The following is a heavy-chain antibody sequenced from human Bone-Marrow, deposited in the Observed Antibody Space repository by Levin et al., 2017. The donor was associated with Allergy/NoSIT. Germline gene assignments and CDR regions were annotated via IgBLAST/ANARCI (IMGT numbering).Heavy chain of an antibody. Sequence: PGGSLRLSCTVSGDSITSTSYYWAWLRQPPGTGLEWIGSMYSGGSTFYRPSLKSRVTISLYTSTHQFSLRLSYVTAADTAVYYCAAYSLLGVCFDPWGQGTLVTVSS. V-gene: IGHV4-39*01. J-gene: IGHJ5*02. CDR1: GDSITSTSYY. CDR2: MYSGGST. CDR3: AAYSLLGVCFDP. D-gene: IGHD3-16*01.